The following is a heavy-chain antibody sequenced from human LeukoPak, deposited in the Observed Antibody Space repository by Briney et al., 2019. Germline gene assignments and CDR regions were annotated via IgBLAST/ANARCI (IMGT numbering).Heavy chain of an antibody. Sequence: GGSLRLSCAASGFTVSRNYMNWVRQAPGKGLEWVSLLSSTGNTSYADSVKGRFTISRHNSKNTLYLQVNSLRPEDTAMYYCASWRPIDAFDIWGQGTMVIVSS. CDR3: ASWRPIDAFDI. J-gene: IGHJ3*02. CDR1: GFTVSRNY. V-gene: IGHV3-53*04. D-gene: IGHD3-3*01. CDR2: LSSTGNT.